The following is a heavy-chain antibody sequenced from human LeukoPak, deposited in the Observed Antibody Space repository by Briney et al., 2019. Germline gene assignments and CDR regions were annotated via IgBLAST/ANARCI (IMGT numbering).Heavy chain of an antibody. D-gene: IGHD3-10*01. V-gene: IGHV4-59*08. Sequence: SETLSLTCTVSGGSISSNYWSWIRQPPGKGLEWIGYIYYSGYTNYNPSLKRRVTISVDTSNNQFSLKLSSVTAADTAVYYCARHFDHVGSGIYEYWGQGTLVTVSS. CDR3: ARHFDHVGSGIYEY. CDR1: GGSISSNY. J-gene: IGHJ4*02. CDR2: IYYSGYT.